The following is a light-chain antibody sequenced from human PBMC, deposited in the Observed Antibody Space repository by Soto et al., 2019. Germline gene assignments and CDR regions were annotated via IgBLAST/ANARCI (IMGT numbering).Light chain of an antibody. CDR3: QSYDSDLSGSAV. Sequence: QLVLTQPPSVSGAPGQSVTISCTGSSSNIGAHYDVHWYQQLPGTAPKLLIYGNTNRPSGVSDRVSGSKSGTSASLTITGLQAEDEADYYCQSYDSDLSGSAVFGGGTKLTVL. J-gene: IGLJ3*02. CDR2: GNT. V-gene: IGLV1-40*01. CDR1: SSNIGAHYD.